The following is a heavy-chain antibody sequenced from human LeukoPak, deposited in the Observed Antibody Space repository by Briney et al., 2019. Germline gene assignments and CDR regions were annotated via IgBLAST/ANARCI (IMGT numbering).Heavy chain of an antibody. Sequence: SETLSLTCAVYGGSFSGYYWSWIRQPPGKGLEWIGEINHSGSTNYNPSLKSRVTISVDTSKNQFSLKLSSVTAADTAVYYCAREAIEKGFDYWGQGTLVTVSS. V-gene: IGHV4-34*01. CDR2: INHSGST. CDR3: AREAIEKGFDY. J-gene: IGHJ4*02. CDR1: GGSFSGYY.